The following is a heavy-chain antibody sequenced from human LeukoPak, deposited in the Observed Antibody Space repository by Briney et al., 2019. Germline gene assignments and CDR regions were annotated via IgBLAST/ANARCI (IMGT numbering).Heavy chain of an antibody. CDR3: ARRKRGSGGAFDY. D-gene: IGHD6-19*01. V-gene: IGHV4-59*08. CDR2: MDYSGST. Sequence: PSETLSLTCTASGVSISDYYWTWIRQSPGTGLEWVGYMDYSGSTAYNPSLKSRVTISIDTPKKQFSLEVSSVTAADTAIYFCARRKRGSGGAFDYWGQGTLVTVSS. CDR1: GVSISDYY. J-gene: IGHJ4*02.